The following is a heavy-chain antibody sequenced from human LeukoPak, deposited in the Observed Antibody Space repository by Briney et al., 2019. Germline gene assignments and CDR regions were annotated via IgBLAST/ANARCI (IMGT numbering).Heavy chain of an antibody. Sequence: GGSLRLSCAASGFTFSSYTMNWVRRAPGKGLEWVSSISSSSSYIYYADSVKGRFTVSRDNAKNSLYLQMNSLRAEDTAVYYCARDRDGYNYFDYWGQGTLVTVSS. V-gene: IGHV3-21*01. D-gene: IGHD5-24*01. J-gene: IGHJ4*02. CDR1: GFTFSSYT. CDR2: ISSSSSYI. CDR3: ARDRDGYNYFDY.